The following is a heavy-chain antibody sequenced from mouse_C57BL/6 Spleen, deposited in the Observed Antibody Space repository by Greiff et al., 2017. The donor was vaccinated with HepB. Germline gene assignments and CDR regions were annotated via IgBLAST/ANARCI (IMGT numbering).Heavy chain of an antibody. CDR2: IWSGGST. Sequence: QVHVKQSGPGLVQPSQSLSITCTVSGFSLTSYGVHWVRQSPGKGLEWLGVIWSGGSTDYNAAFISRLSISKDNSKSQVFFKMNSLQADDTAIYYCARKSYGSREYYFDYWGQGTTLTVSS. D-gene: IGHD1-1*01. CDR3: ARKSYGSREYYFDY. J-gene: IGHJ2*01. V-gene: IGHV2-2*01. CDR1: GFSLTSYG.